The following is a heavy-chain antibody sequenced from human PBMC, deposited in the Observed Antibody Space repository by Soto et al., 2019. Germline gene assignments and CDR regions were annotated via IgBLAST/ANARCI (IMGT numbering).Heavy chain of an antibody. CDR3: ARGYYDSSGYPIYYFDF. CDR1: GYTFTRYG. Sequence: APVKVSCKASGYTFTRYGISWVRQAPGRGLEWMGWISPYNGNTNYAQKFQGRVTITTDTSTSTAYMELSSLRSEDTAVYYCARGYYDSSGYPIYYFDFWGQGTLVT. V-gene: IGHV1-18*01. J-gene: IGHJ4*02. CDR2: ISPYNGNT. D-gene: IGHD3-22*01.